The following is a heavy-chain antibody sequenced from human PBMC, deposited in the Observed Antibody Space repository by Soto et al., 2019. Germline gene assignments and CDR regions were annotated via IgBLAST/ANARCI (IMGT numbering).Heavy chain of an antibody. J-gene: IGHJ4*02. CDR3: ASHRITIFGVDTHYYSDY. D-gene: IGHD3-3*01. V-gene: IGHV4-30-2*01. CDR1: GGSISSGGYS. Sequence: SETLSLTCAVSGGSISSGGYSWSWIRQPPGKGLEWIGYIYHSGSTYYNPSLKSRVTISVDRSKNQFSLKLSSVTAADTAVYYCASHRITIFGVDTHYYSDYWGQGTLVTVSS. CDR2: IYHSGST.